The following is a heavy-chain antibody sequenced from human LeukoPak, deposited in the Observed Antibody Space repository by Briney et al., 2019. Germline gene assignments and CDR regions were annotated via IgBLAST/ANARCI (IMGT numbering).Heavy chain of an antibody. J-gene: IGHJ4*02. Sequence: ASVKVSCKASGYTFTSCYMHWVRQAPGQGLEWMGIINPSGGSTSYAQKFQGRVTMTRDMSTSTVYMELSSLRSEDTAVYYCAGHSSSWHLPFDYWGQGTLVTVSS. D-gene: IGHD6-13*01. CDR1: GYTFTSCY. CDR3: AGHSSSWHLPFDY. CDR2: INPSGGST. V-gene: IGHV1-46*01.